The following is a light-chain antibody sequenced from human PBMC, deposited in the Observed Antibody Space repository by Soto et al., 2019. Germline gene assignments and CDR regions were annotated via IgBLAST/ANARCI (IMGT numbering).Light chain of an antibody. Sequence: QPVLTQSPSSSASLGASVKLTCTLSSGHSSYAIAWHQQQPEKGPRYLMKLNSDGSHNKWDGIPDRFSGSSSGAERYLTISSLQSEDEADYYCQTWDTGVSVVFGGGTKLTVL. CDR1: SGHSSYA. CDR3: QTWDTGVSVV. CDR2: LNSDGSH. J-gene: IGLJ2*01. V-gene: IGLV4-69*01.